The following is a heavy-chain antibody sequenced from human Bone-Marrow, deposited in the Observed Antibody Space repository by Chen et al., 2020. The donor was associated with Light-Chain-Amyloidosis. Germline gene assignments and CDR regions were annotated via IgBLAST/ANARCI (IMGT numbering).Heavy chain of an antibody. CDR3: AREVAGGRYYFYYYMDV. D-gene: IGHD6-13*01. J-gene: IGHJ6*03. Sequence: EVQLVESGGGLVQPGGSLRLSCAASGFTFSSYWMHWVRQAPGKGLVWVSRINSDWSSTSYADPVKGRFTISRHNAKNTLYLQMNSLRAEDTAVYYCAREVAGGRYYFYYYMDVWGKGTTVTVSS. V-gene: IGHV3-74*01. CDR2: INSDWSST. CDR1: GFTFSSYW.